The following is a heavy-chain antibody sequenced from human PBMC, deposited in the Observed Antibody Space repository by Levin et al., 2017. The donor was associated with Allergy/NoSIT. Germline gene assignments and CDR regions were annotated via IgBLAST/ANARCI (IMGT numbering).Heavy chain of an antibody. D-gene: IGHD3-3*01. CDR1: GGSFSGYY. J-gene: IGHJ5*02. V-gene: IGHV4-34*01. Sequence: SQTLSLTCAVYGGSFSGYYWSWIRQPPGKGLEWIGEINHSGSTNYNPSLKSRVTISVDTSKNQFSLKLSSVTAADTAVYYCARGDRITIFGVDLGSRNWFDPWGQGTLVTVSS. CDR3: ARGDRITIFGVDLGSRNWFDP. CDR2: INHSGST.